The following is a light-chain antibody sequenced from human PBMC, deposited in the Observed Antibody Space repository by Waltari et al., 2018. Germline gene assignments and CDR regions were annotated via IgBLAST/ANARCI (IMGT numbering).Light chain of an antibody. CDR1: RSDVGDYKY. CDR2: EVN. CDR3: FSYAGSNTYV. V-gene: IGLV2-8*01. J-gene: IGLJ1*01. Sequence: QSALTQPPSASGSPGQSVTISCSGTRSDVGDYKYVSWYQYYPGKAPKLILYEVNKLPSGVPDSFYGSRSGSTAFLTVSGLQADDEAVDFCFSYAGSNTYVFGSGTTVTVL.